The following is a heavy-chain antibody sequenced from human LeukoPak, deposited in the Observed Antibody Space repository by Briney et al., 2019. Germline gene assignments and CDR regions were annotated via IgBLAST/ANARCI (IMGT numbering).Heavy chain of an antibody. V-gene: IGHV4-59*01. CDR3: ARDTLGATFPGAFDI. J-gene: IGHJ3*02. CDR1: GGSISSYY. CDR2: IHYSGST. D-gene: IGHD1-26*01. Sequence: SETLSLTCTVAGGSISSYYWSWIRQPPGKGLEWIGYIHYSGSTNYNPSLKSRVTISVDTSKNQFSLKLNSMTAADTAVYYCARDTLGATFPGAFDIWGQGTMVTVSS.